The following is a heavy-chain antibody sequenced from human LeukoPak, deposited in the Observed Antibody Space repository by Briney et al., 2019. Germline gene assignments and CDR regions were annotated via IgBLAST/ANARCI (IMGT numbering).Heavy chain of an antibody. J-gene: IGHJ6*02. Sequence: SETLSLTCAVYGGSFSGYYWSWIRQPPGKGLEWIGEVNHSGSTNYNPSLKSRVTISVDTSKNQFSLKLSSVTAADTAVYYCARDRYDIYYYYGMDVWGQGTTVTVSS. CDR2: VNHSGST. CDR3: ARDRYDIYYYYGMDV. CDR1: GGSFSGYY. D-gene: IGHD2-2*01. V-gene: IGHV4-34*01.